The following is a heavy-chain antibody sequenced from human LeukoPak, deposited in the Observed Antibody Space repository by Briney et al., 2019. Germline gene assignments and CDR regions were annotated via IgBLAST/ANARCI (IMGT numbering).Heavy chain of an antibody. CDR3: ARDRPRTYYDSSGYSFDY. D-gene: IGHD3-22*01. V-gene: IGHV1-69*01. J-gene: IGHJ4*02. CDR1: GGTFSSYA. CDR2: IIPIFGTA. Sequence: GASVKVSCKASGGTFSSYAISWVRQAPGQGLEWMGGIIPIFGTANYAQKFQGRDTITADESTSTAYMELSSLRSEDTAVYYCARDRPRTYYDSSGYSFDYWGQGTLVTVSS.